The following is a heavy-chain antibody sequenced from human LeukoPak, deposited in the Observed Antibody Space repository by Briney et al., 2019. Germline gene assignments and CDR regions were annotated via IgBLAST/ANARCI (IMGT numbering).Heavy chain of an antibody. CDR1: GFTFSSYS. D-gene: IGHD6-13*01. Sequence: GGSLRLSCAASGFTFSSYSMNWVRQAPGKGLEWVSSISSSSSYTYYADSVKGRFTISRDNAKNSLYLQMNSLRAEDTAVYYCASTGAAAGNNWFDPWGQGTLVTVSS. J-gene: IGHJ5*02. CDR3: ASTGAAAGNNWFDP. CDR2: ISSSSSYT. V-gene: IGHV3-21*01.